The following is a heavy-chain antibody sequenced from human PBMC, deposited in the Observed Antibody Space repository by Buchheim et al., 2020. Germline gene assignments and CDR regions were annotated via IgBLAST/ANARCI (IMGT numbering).Heavy chain of an antibody. Sequence: EVQLVESGGGLVKPGRSLRLSCTASGFTFGDFAMNWFRQAPGKGLEWVGFIRSKTYGGTTEYAASVKGRFSISRDDSKTIAYLQMNSLKTEDTGVYYCTRERASGTGENWFDPWGQGTL. D-gene: IGHD1-26*01. CDR2: IRSKTYGGTT. CDR3: TRERASGTGENWFDP. CDR1: GFTFGDFA. J-gene: IGHJ5*02. V-gene: IGHV3-49*05.